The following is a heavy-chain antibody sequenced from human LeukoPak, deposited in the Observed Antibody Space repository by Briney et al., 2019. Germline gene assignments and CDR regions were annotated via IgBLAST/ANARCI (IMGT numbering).Heavy chain of an antibody. CDR3: ARRSGVLDSRDSRYFFDY. CDR2: IYYTGSP. V-gene: IGHV4-59*11. D-gene: IGHD3-22*01. Sequence: SATLSLTCVVSGGSITSHYWSWIRQPPGKGLEYIGYIYYTGSPDYNPSLKSRVTISLDTSKNQFSLSLSSVTAADTAVYYCARRSGVLDSRDSRYFFDYWGQGTLVTVSS. J-gene: IGHJ4*02. CDR1: GGSITSHY.